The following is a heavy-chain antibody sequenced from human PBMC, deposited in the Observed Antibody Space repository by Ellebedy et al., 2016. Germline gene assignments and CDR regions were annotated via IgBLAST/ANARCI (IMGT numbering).Heavy chain of an antibody. J-gene: IGHJ4*02. D-gene: IGHD3-3*02. V-gene: IGHV3-23*01. CDR2: VVGSGERT. CDR1: GFTLSDAW. Sequence: GGSLRLSCAASGFTLSDAWMSWVRQAPGKGPEWVSAVVGSGERTFYADSVKGRFTISRDNSKNTLYLQMNSLRPEDTAVYYCAKDIFSTTNTWYGGVDYWGQGALVTVSS. CDR3: AKDIFSTTNTWYGGVDY.